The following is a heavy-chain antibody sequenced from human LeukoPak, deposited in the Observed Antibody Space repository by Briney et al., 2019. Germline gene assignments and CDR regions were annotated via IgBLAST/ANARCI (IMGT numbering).Heavy chain of an antibody. J-gene: IGHJ6*03. CDR1: GGTFSSYA. Sequence: SVKVSCKASGGTFSSYAISWVRQAPGQGLEWMGGITPIFGTANYAQKFQGRVTITADESTSTAYMELSSLRSEDTAVYYCARAGSPLYYYYYMDVWGKGTTVTISS. CDR2: ITPIFGTA. V-gene: IGHV1-69*13. CDR3: ARAGSPLYYYYYMDV. D-gene: IGHD5-12*01.